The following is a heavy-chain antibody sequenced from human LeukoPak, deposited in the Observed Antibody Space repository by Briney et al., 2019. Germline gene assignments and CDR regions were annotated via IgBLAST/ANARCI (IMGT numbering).Heavy chain of an antibody. CDR2: ISSSSSYI. CDR3: VRDISTGYTTGGY. Sequence: GGSLRLSCAASGFTFSSYSMNWVRQAPGKGLEWVSSISSSSSYIYYADSVKGRFTISRDNAKNSLYLQMNSPRAEDTAVYYCVRDISTGYTTGGYWGQGTLVTVSS. D-gene: IGHD3-9*01. V-gene: IGHV3-21*01. J-gene: IGHJ4*02. CDR1: GFTFSSYS.